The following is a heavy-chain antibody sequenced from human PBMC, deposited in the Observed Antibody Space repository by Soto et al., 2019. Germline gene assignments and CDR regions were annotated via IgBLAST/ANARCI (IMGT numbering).Heavy chain of an antibody. V-gene: IGHV5-10-1*01. Sequence: LKISCKGSGYSFTSYWISWVRQMPGKGLEWMGRIDPSDSYTNYSPSFQGHVTISADKSISTAYLQWSSLKASDTAMYYCARTASKYYYDSSGYRSPFYYYYGMDVWGQGTTVTVSS. CDR1: GYSFTSYW. CDR3: ARTASKYYYDSSGYRSPFYYYYGMDV. D-gene: IGHD3-22*01. CDR2: IDPSDSYT. J-gene: IGHJ6*02.